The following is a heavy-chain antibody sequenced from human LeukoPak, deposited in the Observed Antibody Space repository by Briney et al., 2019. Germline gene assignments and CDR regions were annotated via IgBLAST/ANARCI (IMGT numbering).Heavy chain of an antibody. J-gene: IGHJ4*02. V-gene: IGHV3-7*01. CDR1: GFTFSSYW. CDR2: IKQDGSEK. D-gene: IGHD6-19*01. CDR3: ARDPINIYSSGCKVCF. Sequence: GGSLRLSCAASGFTFSSYWMSWVRQAPGKGLEWVANIKQDGSEKYYVDSVKGRFTISRDNAKNSLYLQMNSLRAEDTAVYYCARDPINIYSSGCKVCFWGQGTLVTVSS.